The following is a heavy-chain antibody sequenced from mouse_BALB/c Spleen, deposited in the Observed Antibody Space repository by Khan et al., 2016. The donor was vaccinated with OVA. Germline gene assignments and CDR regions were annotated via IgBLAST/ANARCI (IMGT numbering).Heavy chain of an antibody. V-gene: IGHV3-6*02. CDR1: GYSITSGYF. D-gene: IGHD3-1*01. CDR3: ARGGSSGPAWFAY. CDR2: IRYDGNS. J-gene: IGHJ3*01. Sequence: QLQESGPGLVKPSQSLSLTCSVTGYSITSGYFWNWIRQFPGNKLEWMGYIRYDGNSKYNPSLKNRISITRDTSKNQFFLKLNSVTPEDTSTYYCARGGSSGPAWFAYWGQGTLVTVSA.